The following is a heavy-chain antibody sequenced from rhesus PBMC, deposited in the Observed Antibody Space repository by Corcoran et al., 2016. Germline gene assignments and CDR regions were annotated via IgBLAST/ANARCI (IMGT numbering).Heavy chain of an antibody. J-gene: IGHJ4*01. CDR3: AILGIAAAGDLDY. CDR2: INSYGGNT. CDR1: GFTFSSYD. Sequence: EVQLVETGGGLVQPGGSLKLSCAASGFTFSSYDMTWVRQAPGKGLEWVSAINSYGGNTYYADSVKGRFTISRYNSKNTLSLQMNSLRTEDTAVYYCAILGIAAAGDLDYWGQGVLVTVSS. D-gene: IGHD6-25*01. V-gene: IGHV3S5*01.